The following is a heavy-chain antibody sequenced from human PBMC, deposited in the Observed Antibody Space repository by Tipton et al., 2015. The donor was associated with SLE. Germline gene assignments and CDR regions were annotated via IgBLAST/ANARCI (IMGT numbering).Heavy chain of an antibody. Sequence: TLSLTCAVYGGSFSVYYWGWIRQPPGKGLEWIGSMYYSGSTYYNPSLKSRVTISVDTSKNQFSLKLSSVTAADTAVYYCARQLELRVSYFQHWGQGTLVTVSS. J-gene: IGHJ1*01. D-gene: IGHD1-7*01. CDR2: MYYSGST. CDR1: GGSFSVYY. V-gene: IGHV4-34*01. CDR3: ARQLELRVSYFQH.